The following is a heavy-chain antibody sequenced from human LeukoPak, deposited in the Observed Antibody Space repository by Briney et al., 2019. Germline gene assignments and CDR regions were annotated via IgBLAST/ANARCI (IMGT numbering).Heavy chain of an antibody. Sequence: HPGGSLRLSCAASGFTFSSYGMHWVRQALDKGLEWVALISYDGSNKYYADSVKDRFTISRDNSKNTLYLQMNSLRAEDTAVYYCAKGAWPVVVVAVHFDYWGQGTLVTVSS. CDR1: GFTFSSYG. CDR3: AKGAWPVVVVAVHFDY. J-gene: IGHJ4*02. D-gene: IGHD2-15*01. V-gene: IGHV3-30*18. CDR2: ISYDGSNK.